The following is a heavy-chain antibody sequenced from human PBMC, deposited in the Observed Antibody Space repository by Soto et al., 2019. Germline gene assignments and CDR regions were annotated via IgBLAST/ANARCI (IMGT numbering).Heavy chain of an antibody. J-gene: IGHJ5*02. CDR1: GGSISSGGYS. CDR2: MYHSGST. Sequence: SETLSLTCAVSGGSISSGGYSWSWIRQPPGKGLEWIGYMYHSGSTYYNPSLKSRFTISRDNAKKSLYLQMNSLRAEDTALYHCAISGKWLVVPYNWFDPWGQGTLVTVSS. V-gene: IGHV4-30-2*01. D-gene: IGHD6-19*01. CDR3: AISGKWLVVPYNWFDP.